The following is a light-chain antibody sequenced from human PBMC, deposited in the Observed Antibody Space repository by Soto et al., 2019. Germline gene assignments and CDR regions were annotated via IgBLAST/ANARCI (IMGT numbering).Light chain of an antibody. CDR3: SSYTGSSTPLV. CDR1: SSDVGGYNY. Sequence: QSALTQPASVSGSPGQSITISCTGTSSDVGGYNYVSWYQQHPGKAPKLMIYDVSNRPSGVFNRFSGSKSGNTASLTISGLPAEDEADYYCSSYTGSSTPLVFGGGTKLTVL. CDR2: DVS. V-gene: IGLV2-14*01. J-gene: IGLJ2*01.